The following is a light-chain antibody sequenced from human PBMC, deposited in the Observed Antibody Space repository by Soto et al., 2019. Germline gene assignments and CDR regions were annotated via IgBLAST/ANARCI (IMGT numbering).Light chain of an antibody. V-gene: IGLV1-40*01. Sequence: VLTQPPSVSGAPGQRVTISCTGSSSNIGAGYDVYWYQQLPGTAPKLLIYGNSNRPSGVPDRFSGSKSGTSASLAITGLQAEDEADYYCQSYDSARGVFGGGTKLTVL. J-gene: IGLJ2*01. CDR2: GNS. CDR3: QSYDSARGV. CDR1: SSNIGAGYD.